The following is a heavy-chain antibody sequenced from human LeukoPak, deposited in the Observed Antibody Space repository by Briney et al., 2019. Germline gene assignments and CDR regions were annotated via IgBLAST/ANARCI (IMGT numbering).Heavy chain of an antibody. V-gene: IGHV4-34*01. J-gene: IGHJ5*02. CDR1: GGSFSGYY. CDR3: ARRVTSFDP. CDR2: TNHSGST. D-gene: IGHD2-2*01. Sequence: PSETLSLTCAVYGGSFSGYYWSWIRQPPGKGLEWIGETNHSGSTNYNPSLKSRVTISVDTSKNQFSLKLSSVTAADTAVYYCARRVTSFDPWGQGTLVTVSS.